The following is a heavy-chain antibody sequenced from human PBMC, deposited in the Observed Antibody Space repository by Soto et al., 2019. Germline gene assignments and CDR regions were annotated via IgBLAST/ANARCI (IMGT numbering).Heavy chain of an antibody. J-gene: IGHJ4*02. CDR1: GYTLTGYQ. CDR2: INPNSGGT. Sequence: QVQLVQSGAEVKKPGASVKVSCKASGYTLTGYQMHWVRQAPGQGLEWMGWINPNSGGTNYAQKFQGRVTMSRETSITSAYMELDRLTADDTAVYYYARGQDIVSPRNWGQGTLVSVSS. D-gene: IGHD2-15*01. V-gene: IGHV1-2*02. CDR3: ARGQDIVSPRN.